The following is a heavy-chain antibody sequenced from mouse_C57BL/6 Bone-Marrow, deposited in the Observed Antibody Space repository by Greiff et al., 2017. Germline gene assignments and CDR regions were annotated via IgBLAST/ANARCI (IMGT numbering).Heavy chain of an antibody. CDR3: ARSCAAWFAY. V-gene: IGHV1-69*01. Sequence: QVQLQQPGAELVMPGASVKLSCKASGYTFTSYWMHWVKQRPGQGLEWIGVIDPSDSYTNYNQKFKGKSTLTVDKSSSTAYMQLSSLTSEDSAVYYCARSCAAWFAYWGQGTLVTVSA. CDR2: IDPSDSYT. J-gene: IGHJ3*01. CDR1: GYTFTSYW. D-gene: IGHD6-1*01.